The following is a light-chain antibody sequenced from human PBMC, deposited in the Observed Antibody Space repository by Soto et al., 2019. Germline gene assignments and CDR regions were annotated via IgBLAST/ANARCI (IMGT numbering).Light chain of an antibody. CDR3: LQYHNLWA. V-gene: IGKV3-15*01. CDR1: QNIYSN. J-gene: IGKJ1*01. CDR2: RAS. Sequence: IVMTQSPATLSVSPGERSTLSCRASQNIYSNVAWYQQRPGHAPRLLIHRASTRATGIPARFSGSGSGTEFTLTISSLQSEDFTVYSCLQYHNLWAFGQGTKVDIK.